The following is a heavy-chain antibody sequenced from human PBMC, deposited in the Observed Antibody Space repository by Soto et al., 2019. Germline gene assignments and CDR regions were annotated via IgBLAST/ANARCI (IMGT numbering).Heavy chain of an antibody. V-gene: IGHV4-31*03. D-gene: IGHD2-15*01. Sequence: QVQLQESGPGLVKPSQTLSLTCTVSGGSISSGGYYWSWIRQHPGKGLEWIGYIYYSGSTYYNPCVTLRVTISVDTSKNLFSPKLSSVTAADTSVYYCARGWDITGPLYYYYGMDVWGQGTTVTVSS. CDR2: IYYSGST. J-gene: IGHJ6*02. CDR3: ARGWDITGPLYYYYGMDV. CDR1: GGSISSGGYY.